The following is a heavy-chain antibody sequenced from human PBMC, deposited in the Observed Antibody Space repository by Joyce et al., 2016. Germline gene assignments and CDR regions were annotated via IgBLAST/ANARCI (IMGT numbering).Heavy chain of an antibody. V-gene: IGHV3-30-3*01. Sequence: QVQLVESGGGVVQPGRSLILACAASGFTFSSYAMHWVRQAPGKGREWVAVISYDGSNKYYADSVKGRFTISRDNSKNTVYLQMNSLKAEDTAVFYCAKGVVVTAIRLDYWGQGTLVTVSS. CDR3: AKGVVVTAIRLDY. D-gene: IGHD2-21*02. J-gene: IGHJ4*02. CDR1: GFTFSSYA. CDR2: ISYDGSNK.